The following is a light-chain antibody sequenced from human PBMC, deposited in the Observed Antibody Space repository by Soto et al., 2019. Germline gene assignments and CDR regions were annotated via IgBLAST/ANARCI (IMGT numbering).Light chain of an antibody. CDR2: GDT. V-gene: IGLV1-44*01. Sequence: QPVLTQPPSASGTPGQRVTISCSGSSSNIGGNTVNWYQQLPGTAPKLLIHGDTLRPSGVPDRFSGSKSGTSASLAISGLQSEDEAEYYCATWDDSLNGVLFGGGTKLTVL. CDR3: ATWDDSLNGVL. J-gene: IGLJ2*01. CDR1: SSNIGGNT.